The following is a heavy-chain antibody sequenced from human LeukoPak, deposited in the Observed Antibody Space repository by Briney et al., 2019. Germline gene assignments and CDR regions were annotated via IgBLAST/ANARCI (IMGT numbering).Heavy chain of an antibody. J-gene: IGHJ4*02. Sequence: GGSLRLSCAASGFTFSSYAMSWVRQAPGKGLEWVSAISGSGGSTYYADSVKGRFTISRDNSKNTLYLQMNSLRAEDTAVYYCAKRMYYDILTGYSTEYYFDYWGQGTLVTVS. CDR2: ISGSGGST. D-gene: IGHD3-9*01. CDR3: AKRMYYDILTGYSTEYYFDY. V-gene: IGHV3-23*01. CDR1: GFTFSSYA.